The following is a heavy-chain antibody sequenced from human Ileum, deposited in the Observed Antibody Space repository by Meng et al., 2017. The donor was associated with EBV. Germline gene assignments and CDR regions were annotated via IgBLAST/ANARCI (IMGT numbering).Heavy chain of an antibody. CDR2: IYHSGST. CDR3: ARVGQWLPIDY. Sequence: VQRRVWGAGRAQPSGPLSLTCAVSGCSISSSNGWSWVRQPPGKGLGGIGEIYHSGSTNYNPSLKSRVIISVDKSKNQFSLNLSSVTAADTAVYYCARVGQWLPIDYWGQGTLVTVSS. V-gene: IGHV4-4*02. J-gene: IGHJ4*02. CDR1: GCSISSSNG. D-gene: IGHD6-19*01.